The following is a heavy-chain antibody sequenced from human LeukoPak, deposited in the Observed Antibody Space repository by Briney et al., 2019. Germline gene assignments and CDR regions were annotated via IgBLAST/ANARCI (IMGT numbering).Heavy chain of an antibody. CDR1: GGSISSYY. CDR2: IYYSGST. Sequence: SETLSLTCTVSGGSISSYYWGWIRQPPGKGLEWIGSIYYSGSTYYNPSLKSRVTISVDTSKNQFSLKLSSVTAADTAVYYCARDLSGWNKYFDYWGQGTLVTVSS. J-gene: IGHJ4*02. D-gene: IGHD6-19*01. V-gene: IGHV4-39*07. CDR3: ARDLSGWNKYFDY.